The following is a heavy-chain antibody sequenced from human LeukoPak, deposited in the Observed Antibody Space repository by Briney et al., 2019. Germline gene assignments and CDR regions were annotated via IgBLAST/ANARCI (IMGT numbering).Heavy chain of an antibody. CDR3: ARDQYYYDSSGYLTFDY. J-gene: IGHJ4*02. D-gene: IGHD3-22*01. Sequence: SETLSLTCAVYGGSFSGYYWSWIRQPPGKGLKWIGEINHSGSTNYNPSLKSRVTISVDTSKNQFSLKLSSVTAADTAVYYCARDQYYYDSSGYLTFDYWGQGTLVTVSS. CDR1: GGSFSGYY. V-gene: IGHV4-34*01. CDR2: INHSGST.